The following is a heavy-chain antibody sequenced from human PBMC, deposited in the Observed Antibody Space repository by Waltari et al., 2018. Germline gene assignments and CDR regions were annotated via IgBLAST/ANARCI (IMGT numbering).Heavy chain of an antibody. D-gene: IGHD2-15*01. J-gene: IGHJ4*02. CDR1: GYTFTGYY. V-gene: IGHV1-2*02. Sequence: QVQLVQSGAEVKKPGASVKVSCKASGYTFTGYYMHWVRQAPGQGLEWMGWINPNSGGTNYAQKFQGRVTMTRDTSISTAYMELSRLRSDDTAVYYCARDLLRVVAATPSFVYWGQGTLVTVSS. CDR3: ARDLLRVVAATPSFVY. CDR2: INPNSGGT.